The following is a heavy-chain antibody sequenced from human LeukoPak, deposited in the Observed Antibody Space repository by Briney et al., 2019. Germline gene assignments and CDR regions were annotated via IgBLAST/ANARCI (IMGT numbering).Heavy chain of an antibody. Sequence: QPGGSLRLSCAASGFTFSSYVMNWLRQAPGEGLEWVSSISASDDRTFYVDSVKGRFTISRDNSKNTVYLQMNSLRAGDTAVYYCAKVQHADFNMNFDSWGQGTLVTVSS. CDR3: AKVQHADFNMNFDS. CDR1: GFTFSSYV. J-gene: IGHJ4*02. V-gene: IGHV3-23*01. D-gene: IGHD2-21*01. CDR2: ISASDDRT.